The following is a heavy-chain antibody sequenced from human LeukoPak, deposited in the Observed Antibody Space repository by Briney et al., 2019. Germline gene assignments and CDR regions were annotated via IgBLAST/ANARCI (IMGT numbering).Heavy chain of an antibody. CDR3: AKDRGHDYVHY. V-gene: IGHV3-23*01. CDR1: GFTFSSYA. D-gene: IGHD4-17*01. Sequence: GGSLRLSCAASGFTFSSYAMSWVRQAPGRGLEWVSAISGSGGSTYYADSVKGRFTISRDNSKNTLYLQMNSLRAEDTAVYYCAKDRGHDYVHYWGQGTLVTVSS. J-gene: IGHJ4*02. CDR2: ISGSGGST.